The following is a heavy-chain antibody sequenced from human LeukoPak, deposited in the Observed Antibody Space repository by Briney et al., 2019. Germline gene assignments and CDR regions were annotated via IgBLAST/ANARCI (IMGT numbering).Heavy chain of an antibody. V-gene: IGHV3-23*01. CDR2: ISGSGGST. D-gene: IGHD3-22*01. CDR1: GFTFSSYA. J-gene: IGHJ4*02. CDR3: AKRGGHYYDSSGYGDY. Sequence: GGSLRLSCAASGFTFSSYAMSWVRQAPGKGLEWVSAISGSGGSTYYADSVKGRFTISRDNSKNTLYLQMNSLSAEDTAVYYCAKRGGHYYDSSGYGDYWGQGTLVTVSS.